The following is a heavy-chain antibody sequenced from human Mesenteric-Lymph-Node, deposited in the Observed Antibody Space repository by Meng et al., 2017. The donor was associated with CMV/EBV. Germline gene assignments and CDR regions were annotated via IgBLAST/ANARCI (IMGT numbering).Heavy chain of an antibody. CDR3: ARGRASYYYGSGSYYPFGY. CDR1: GGSVSSGSYY. Sequence: GSLRLSCTVSGGSVSSGSYYWSWIRQPPGKGLEWIGEINHSGSTNYNPSLKSRVTISVDTSKNQFSLKLSSVTAADTAVYYCARGRASYYYGSGSYYPFGYWGQGTLVTVSS. J-gene: IGHJ4*02. V-gene: IGHV4-39*07. D-gene: IGHD3-10*01. CDR2: INHSGST.